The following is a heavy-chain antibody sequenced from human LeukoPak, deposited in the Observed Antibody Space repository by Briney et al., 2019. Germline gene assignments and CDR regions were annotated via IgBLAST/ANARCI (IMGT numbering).Heavy chain of an antibody. D-gene: IGHD5-24*01. J-gene: IGHJ4*02. V-gene: IGHV4-59*08. Sequence: SETLSLTCTVSGGSISNYYWSWIRQPPGKGLEWIGYIYYTGSTNYNPSLKSRVTISVDTSKNQFSLKLSSVTAADTAVYYCARQMATSSNGDFDYWGQGALVTVSS. CDR3: ARQMATSSNGDFDY. CDR2: IYYTGST. CDR1: GGSISNYY.